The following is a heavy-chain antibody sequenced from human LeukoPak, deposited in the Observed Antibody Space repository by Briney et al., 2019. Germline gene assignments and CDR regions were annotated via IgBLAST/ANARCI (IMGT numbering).Heavy chain of an antibody. CDR1: GGYGSNLC. Sequence: LSRTWTVSGGYGSNLCWGWIRHFDKKVLEWIGRMYFSGNTNYHPSLKTQVTMSIDTSKNQFSLKLSSVTAADTAVYYCASQYYYDTSGYYDSLYFQHWGQGALVTVSS. V-gene: IGHV4-4*07. D-gene: IGHD3-22*01. CDR3: ASQYYYDTSGYYDSLYFQH. J-gene: IGHJ1*01. CDR2: MYFSGNT.